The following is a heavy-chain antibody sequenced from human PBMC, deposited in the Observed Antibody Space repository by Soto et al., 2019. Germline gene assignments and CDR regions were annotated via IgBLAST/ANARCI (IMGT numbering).Heavy chain of an antibody. J-gene: IGHJ4*02. Sequence: SETLSLTCTFSGRSISSYYWSWIRQPPGKGLEWIGYMYYSGSTNYNPSLKSRVTISVDTSKNQFSLKLSSVTAADTAVYYCARSSGGYSYGYEGTLDYWGQGTLVTVS. CDR2: MYYSGST. CDR3: ARSSGGYSYGYEGTLDY. CDR1: GRSISSYY. V-gene: IGHV4-59*01. D-gene: IGHD5-18*01.